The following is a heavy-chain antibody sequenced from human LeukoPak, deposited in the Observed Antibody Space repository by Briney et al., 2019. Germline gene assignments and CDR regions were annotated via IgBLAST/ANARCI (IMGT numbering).Heavy chain of an antibody. CDR2: ISFDGSDA. CDR1: GFTFSGFW. CDR3: ARESSGRFDY. D-gene: IGHD6-19*01. J-gene: IGHJ4*02. Sequence: PGGSLRLSCAASGFTFSGFWMHWVRQAPGKGLVWVSCISFDGSDATYADSVKGRFTISRDNAKNTLHLQMDSLTVEDTAVYYCARESSGRFDYWGQGTLVTVSS. V-gene: IGHV3-74*01.